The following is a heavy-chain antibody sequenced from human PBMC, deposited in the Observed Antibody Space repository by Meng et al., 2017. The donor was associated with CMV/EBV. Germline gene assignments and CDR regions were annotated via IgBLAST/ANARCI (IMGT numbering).Heavy chain of an antibody. Sequence: VQRQESGPGLVTGSHRLSLTCTVSGCSISRGYHYWSLHGQPPGRGLEWIGYSYNSGSTYYTPSLKSRVTISVDTSKNQFSLKLSSVTAADTAVYYCARVGRTSCYDYWGQGTLVTVSS. V-gene: IGHV4-30-4*08. CDR1: GCSISRGYHY. CDR3: ARVGRTSCYDY. CDR2: SYNSGST. J-gene: IGHJ4*02. D-gene: IGHD2-2*01.